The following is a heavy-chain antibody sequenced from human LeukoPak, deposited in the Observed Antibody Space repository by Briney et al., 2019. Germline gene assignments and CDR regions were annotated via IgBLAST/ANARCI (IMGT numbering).Heavy chain of an antibody. J-gene: IGHJ6*02. V-gene: IGHV4-59*01. CDR3: ARDYYGSVKYGMDV. CDR1: GGSISSYY. CDR2: IYYSGST. Sequence: ASETLSLTCTVSGGSISSYYWSWIRQPPGKGLEWIGYIYYSGSTNYNPSLKSRVTISVDTSKNQFSLKLSSVTAADTAVYYCARDYYGSVKYGMDVRGQGTTVTVSS. D-gene: IGHD3-10*01.